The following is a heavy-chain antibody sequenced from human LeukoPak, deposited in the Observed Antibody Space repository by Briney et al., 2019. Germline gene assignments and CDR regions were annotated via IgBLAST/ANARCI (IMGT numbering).Heavy chain of an antibody. CDR2: INPSGGST. D-gene: IGHD5-24*01. CDR1: GYTFTSYY. V-gene: IGHV1-46*01. J-gene: IGHJ4*02. CDR3: ARDHRVRDGYNYFDY. Sequence: ASVKVSCKASGYTFTSYYMHWVRQAPGQWLEWMGIINPSGGSTSYAQKFQGRVTMTRDTSTSTVYMELSSLRSEDTAVYYCARDHRVRDGYNYFDYWGQGTLVTVSS.